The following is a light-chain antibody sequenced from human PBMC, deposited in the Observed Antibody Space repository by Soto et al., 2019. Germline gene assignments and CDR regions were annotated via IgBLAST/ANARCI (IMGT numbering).Light chain of an antibody. V-gene: IGKV3-11*01. J-gene: IGKJ4*01. CDR1: QSVSVN. CDR3: QERNRWPRGT. Sequence: VLSLAPATLSLSQGESATHSSRASQSVSVNFAWYQQKPGQAPRPLIYSASDRAPGIPARFSGRGSGTYFTLTISCLEPEDFAVYYCQERNRWPRGTFGGGAKADI. CDR2: SAS.